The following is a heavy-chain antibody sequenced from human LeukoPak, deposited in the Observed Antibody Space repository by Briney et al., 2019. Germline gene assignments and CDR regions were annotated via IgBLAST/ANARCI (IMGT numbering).Heavy chain of an antibody. CDR2: INLNSGGT. CDR1: GYIFTGRY. Sequence: ASVTVSCKAFGYIFTGRYIHLVRQAPGQGFERMGWINLNSGGTKYAQKFEGRVTVTRDTSISTAYMQLSRLRSDDTTVYYCARAYARYCSTGRCNFFDYWGQGTLVTVSS. J-gene: IGHJ4*02. V-gene: IGHV1-2*02. D-gene: IGHD2-2*01. CDR3: ARAYARYCSTGRCNFFDY.